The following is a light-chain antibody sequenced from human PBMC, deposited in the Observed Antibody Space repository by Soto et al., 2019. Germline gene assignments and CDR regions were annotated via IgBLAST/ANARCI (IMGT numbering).Light chain of an antibody. Sequence: ELVLTQSPATLSLSPGERATLSCRASQSVSSYLAWYQHKPGQAPRLLIYDASTRATGIPARFSGSGSGTDFTLTISSLEPEDFAFYYCQQRSNWPPGLTFGGGTKVDIK. CDR2: DAS. J-gene: IGKJ4*01. V-gene: IGKV3-11*01. CDR3: QQRSNWPPGLT. CDR1: QSVSSY.